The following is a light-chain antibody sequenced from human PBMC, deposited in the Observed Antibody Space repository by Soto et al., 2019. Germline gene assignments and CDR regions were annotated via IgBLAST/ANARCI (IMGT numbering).Light chain of an antibody. V-gene: IGKV2-28*01. CDR2: LGS. J-gene: IGKJ3*01. CDR1: QSLLHRNGYNY. Sequence: DIVMTQSPLSLSVTPGEPASISCRCSQSLLHRNGYNYVDWYLQKPGQSPQLLISLGSNRASGVPDRLSGSGSGTDFTLNITRVEAGDVGVYYCMQALQTSFTFGPGTRVDI. CDR3: MQALQTSFT.